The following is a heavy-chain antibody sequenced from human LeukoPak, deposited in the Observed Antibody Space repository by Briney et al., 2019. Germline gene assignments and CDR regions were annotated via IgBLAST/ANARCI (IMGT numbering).Heavy chain of an antibody. Sequence: ASVKVSCKASGYTFTSYDINWVRQATGQGLEWMGWINPNSGGTNYAQKFQGRVTMTRDTSISTAYMELSRLRSDDTAVYYCARAPRGSRFDYWGQGTLVTVSS. D-gene: IGHD5-12*01. CDR1: GYTFTSYD. J-gene: IGHJ4*02. V-gene: IGHV1-2*02. CDR3: ARAPRGSRFDY. CDR2: INPNSGGT.